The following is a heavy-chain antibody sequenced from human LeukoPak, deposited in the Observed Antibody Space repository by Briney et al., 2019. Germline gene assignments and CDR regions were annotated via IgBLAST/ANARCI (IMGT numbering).Heavy chain of an antibody. Sequence: SETLSLTCTVSGGSISSFYWTWIRQPPGKGLEWIGYIYYTGRTNYNPSLMSRVTISVDRSKDQFSLKLSSVTAADTAVYYCAGGIAAAGTPNFDYWSQGTLVTVSS. J-gene: IGHJ4*02. CDR3: AGGIAAAGTPNFDY. V-gene: IGHV4-59*12. CDR1: GGSISSFY. CDR2: IYYTGRT. D-gene: IGHD6-13*01.